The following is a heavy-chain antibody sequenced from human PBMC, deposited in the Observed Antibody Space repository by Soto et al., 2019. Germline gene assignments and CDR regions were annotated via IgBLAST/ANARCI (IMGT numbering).Heavy chain of an antibody. CDR2: IIPIFGTA. J-gene: IGHJ5*02. Sequence: QVQLVQSGAEVKKPGSSVKVSCKASGGTFSSYAISWVRQAPGQGLEWMGGIIPIFGTANYAQKFQGRVTINADESTSTAYMELRSLRSEDTAVYYCARTWMGLGGGNWFDPWGQGTLVTVSS. CDR1: GGTFSSYA. V-gene: IGHV1-69*12. D-gene: IGHD3-10*01. CDR3: ARTWMGLGGGNWFDP.